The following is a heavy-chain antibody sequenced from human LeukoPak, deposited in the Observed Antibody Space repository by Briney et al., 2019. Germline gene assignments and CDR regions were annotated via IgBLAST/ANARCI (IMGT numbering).Heavy chain of an antibody. CDR3: ARDLYDYGDYAYWFDP. CDR2: IKQDGSEK. V-gene: IGHV3-7*01. D-gene: IGHD4-17*01. J-gene: IGHJ5*02. Sequence: PGGSLRLSCAASGFTFSSYWMSWVRQAPGKGLEWVANIKQDGSEKYYVDSVKGRFTISRDNAKNSLYLQMNSLRAEDTAVYYCARDLYDYGDYAYWFDPWGQGTLVTVSS. CDR1: GFTFSSYW.